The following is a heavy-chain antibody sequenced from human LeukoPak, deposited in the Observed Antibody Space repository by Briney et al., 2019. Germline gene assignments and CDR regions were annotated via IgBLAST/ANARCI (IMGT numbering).Heavy chain of an antibody. V-gene: IGHV1-18*01. CDR3: ARDGAGGGLYRTYDSSGYIVMGYYFDY. Sequence: GASVKVSCKASGYTFTSYGISWVRQAPGQGLEWMGWISAYNGNTNYAQKLQGRVTMTTDTSTSTAYMELRSLRSDDTAVYYCARDGAGGGLYRTYDSSGYIVMGYYFDYWGQGTLVTVSS. J-gene: IGHJ4*02. CDR1: GYTFTSYG. CDR2: ISAYNGNT. D-gene: IGHD3-22*01.